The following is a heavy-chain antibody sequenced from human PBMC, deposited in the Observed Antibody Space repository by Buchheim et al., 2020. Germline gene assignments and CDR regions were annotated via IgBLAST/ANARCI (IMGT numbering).Heavy chain of an antibody. D-gene: IGHD3-22*01. Sequence: QVQLVESGGGVVQPGRSLRLSCAASGFTFSSYGMHWVRQAPGKGLEWVAVIWYDGSNKYYADSVKGRFTISRDNSKNTLYLQMNSLRAEDTAVYYCARGKYYYDSSGYYSGWGQGTL. CDR3: ARGKYYYDSSGYYSG. CDR2: IWYDGSNK. V-gene: IGHV3-33*01. J-gene: IGHJ4*02. CDR1: GFTFSSYG.